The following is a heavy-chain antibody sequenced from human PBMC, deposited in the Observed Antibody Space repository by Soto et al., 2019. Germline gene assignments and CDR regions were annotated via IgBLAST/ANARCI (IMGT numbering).Heavy chain of an antibody. Sequence: GGSLRLSCAASGFSLSDYGMHWVRQAPGKGLEYVAAVSDDGSEEYYADPVRGRFTISRDNSKNTVYLQLDSLTTGDTAVYYCARDPTGGYFHYDDWGQGALVTVSS. V-gene: IGHV3-30*17. CDR2: VSDDGSEE. CDR1: GFSLSDYG. CDR3: ARDPTGGYFHYDD. D-gene: IGHD1-26*01. J-gene: IGHJ4*02.